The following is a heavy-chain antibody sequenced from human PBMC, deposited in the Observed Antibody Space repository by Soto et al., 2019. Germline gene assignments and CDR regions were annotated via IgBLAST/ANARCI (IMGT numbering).Heavy chain of an antibody. CDR3: AKDRTDYGGYAYYFDY. V-gene: IGHV3-23*01. Sequence: EVQLLESGGGLVQPGGSLRLSCAASGFTFSSYAMSWVRQAPGKGLEWVSAISGSGGSTYYADSVKGRFTISRDNSKNTLYLQMNSLRAEDTAVYYCAKDRTDYGGYAYYFDYWGQGTLVTVSS. CDR2: ISGSGGST. D-gene: IGHD4-17*01. CDR1: GFTFSSYA. J-gene: IGHJ4*02.